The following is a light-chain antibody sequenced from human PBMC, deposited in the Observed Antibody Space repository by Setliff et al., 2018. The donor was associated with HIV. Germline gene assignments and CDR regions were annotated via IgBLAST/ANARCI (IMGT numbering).Light chain of an antibody. J-gene: IGLJ1*01. CDR3: SSYRSNNPYV. CDR2: EVS. Sequence: QSALAQPASVSGSPGQSITISCTGTNSDVGGYNYVSWYQQYPGKAPKLMIYEVSNRPSGVPNRFSGSKSGSTASLTISGLQAEDEAEYYCSSYRSNNPYVFGTGTKVTVL. V-gene: IGLV2-14*01. CDR1: NSDVGGYNY.